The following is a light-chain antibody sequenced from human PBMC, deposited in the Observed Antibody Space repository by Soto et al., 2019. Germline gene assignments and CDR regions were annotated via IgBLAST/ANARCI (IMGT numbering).Light chain of an antibody. V-gene: IGKV1-5*01. Sequence: DIQRTMSPSTLSATVVYTFIVNFRASQSVSGWLALYQQTPGEAPKLLIYAASALPRGVPSRFSGSGSATKFTLTIASLHPDDFATYYCQQYNSYWKCGQGTKGAIK. CDR2: AAS. CDR1: QSVSGW. J-gene: IGKJ1*01. CDR3: QQYNSYWK.